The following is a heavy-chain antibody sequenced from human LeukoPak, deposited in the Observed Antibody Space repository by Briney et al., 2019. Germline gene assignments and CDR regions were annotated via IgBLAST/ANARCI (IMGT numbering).Heavy chain of an antibody. CDR1: GGSISSYY. Sequence: SETLSLTCTVSGGSISSYYWSWLRQPPGKGLEWIGYIYYSGCTNYNPSLKSRVTISVDTSKNQFSLKLTSVTAADTAVYYCARVYSRHFDYWGQGTLVTVSS. D-gene: IGHD1-14*01. J-gene: IGHJ4*02. V-gene: IGHV4-59*01. CDR3: ARVYSRHFDY. CDR2: IYYSGCT.